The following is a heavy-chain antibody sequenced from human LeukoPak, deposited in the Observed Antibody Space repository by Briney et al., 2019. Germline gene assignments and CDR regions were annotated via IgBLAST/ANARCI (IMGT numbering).Heavy chain of an antibody. CDR1: GFTLSDYY. Sequence: PGGSLRLSCAASGFTLSDYYMSWIRQAPEKGREWVSHISSSGIDIYYADSVKGRFTISRDNAKNPLYVQMNSLRVEDTAVYYCARVNLGALVRGGFHYIGMDVWGQGTTVTVSS. CDR3: ARVNLGALVRGGFHYIGMDV. J-gene: IGHJ6*02. D-gene: IGHD3-10*01. V-gene: IGHV3-11*01. CDR2: ISSSGIDI.